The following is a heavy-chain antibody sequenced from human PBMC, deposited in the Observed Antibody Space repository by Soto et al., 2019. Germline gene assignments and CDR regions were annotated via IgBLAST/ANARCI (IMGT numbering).Heavy chain of an antibody. CDR2: IVWKSGNT. CDR1: GFAFDDSV. J-gene: IGHJ3*02. Sequence: EVQLVASGGGLVQPGRSLRLSCAASGFAFDDSVMHWVRQAPGKGLEWVSVIVWKSGNTDYADSVRGRFAISRDNAKNSLYLQMNSLRVEDTALYYCAKDQGTLWNGRNGAFEIWGQGTMVTVSS. V-gene: IGHV3-9*01. D-gene: IGHD1-1*01. CDR3: AKDQGTLWNGRNGAFEI.